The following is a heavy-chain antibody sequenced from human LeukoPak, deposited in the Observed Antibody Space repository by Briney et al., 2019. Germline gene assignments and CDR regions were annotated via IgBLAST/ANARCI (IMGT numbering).Heavy chain of an antibody. CDR1: GFTFSSYA. D-gene: IGHD1-26*01. J-gene: IGHJ4*02. CDR3: AKDRRSYSYFPDY. CDR2: ISGSGGST. V-gene: IGHV3-23*01. Sequence: GGSLRLSCAASGFTFSSYAMSWVRQAPGKGLEWVSAISGSGGSTYYADSVKGRFTISRDNYKNTLYLQMNSLRAEDTAVYYCAKDRRSYSYFPDYWGQGTLVTVSS.